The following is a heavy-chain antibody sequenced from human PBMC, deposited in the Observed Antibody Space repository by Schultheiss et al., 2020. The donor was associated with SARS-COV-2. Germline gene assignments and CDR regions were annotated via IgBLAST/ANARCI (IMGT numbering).Heavy chain of an antibody. CDR3: ARAAYSSSLPYYYYYMDV. D-gene: IGHD6-6*01. V-gene: IGHV4-4*07. J-gene: IGHJ6*03. Sequence: SETLSLTCTVSGGSISSYYWSWIRQPAGKGLEWIGRIYTSGSTNYNPSLKSRVTMSVDTSKNQFSLKLSSVTAADTAVYYCARAAYSSSLPYYYYYMDVWGKGTTVTVSS. CDR2: IYTSGST. CDR1: GGSISSYY.